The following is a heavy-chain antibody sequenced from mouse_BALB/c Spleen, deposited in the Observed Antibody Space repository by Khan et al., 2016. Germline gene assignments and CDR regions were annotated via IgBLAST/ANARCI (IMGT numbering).Heavy chain of an antibody. CDR2: IFPGDGST. J-gene: IGHJ4*01. CDR1: GYTFTSYD. Sequence: QVQLQQSGAELVKPGASVKLSCKASGYTFTSYDINWVRQRPEQGLEWSGWIFPGDGSTKYNEKFKGKATLTTDKSSSTAYMQLSRLTSEDSAVYFCASGSSAMAYWGQGTSVTVSS. D-gene: IGHD1-1*01. V-gene: IGHV1-85*01. CDR3: ASGSSAMAY.